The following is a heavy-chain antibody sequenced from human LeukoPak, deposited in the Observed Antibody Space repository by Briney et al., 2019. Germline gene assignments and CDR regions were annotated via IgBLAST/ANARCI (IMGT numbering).Heavy chain of an antibody. Sequence: PPETLSLTCTVSGGSISGYYWSWIRRPAGKGLEWIGRIDTSGSTNYDPSLKSRVTMSVDTSKNQFSLKLSSVTAADTAVYYCARDFNDFWSVYIDYWGQGTLVTVSS. V-gene: IGHV4-4*07. D-gene: IGHD3-3*01. CDR3: ARDFNDFWSVYIDY. J-gene: IGHJ4*02. CDR1: GGSISGYY. CDR2: IDTSGST.